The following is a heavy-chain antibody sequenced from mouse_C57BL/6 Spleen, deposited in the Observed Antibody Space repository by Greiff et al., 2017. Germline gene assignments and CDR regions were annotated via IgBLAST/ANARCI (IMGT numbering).Heavy chain of an antibody. D-gene: IGHD2-2*01. CDR1: GYTFTNYW. CDR3: ARWLQGAMDY. Sequence: QVHVKQSGAELVRPGTSVKMSCKASGYTFTNYWIGWAKQRPGHGLEWIGNIYPGGGYTNYNEKFKGKATLTADKSSSTAYMQFSSLTSADSAIYYCARWLQGAMDYWGQGTSVTVSS. J-gene: IGHJ4*01. CDR2: IYPGGGYT. V-gene: IGHV1-63*01.